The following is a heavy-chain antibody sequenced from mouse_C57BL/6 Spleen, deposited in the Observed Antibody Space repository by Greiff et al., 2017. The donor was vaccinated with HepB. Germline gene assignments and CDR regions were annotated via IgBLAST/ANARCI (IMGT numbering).Heavy chain of an antibody. V-gene: IGHV1-54*01. Sequence: VQLQQSGAELVRPGTSVKVSCKASGYAFTNYLIEWVKQRPGQGLEWIGVINPGSGGTNYNEKFKGKATLTVDKSSSTAYMQLSSLTSEDSAVYFCVRGHYGSSCAYWGQGTLVTVSA. J-gene: IGHJ3*01. CDR2: INPGSGGT. D-gene: IGHD1-1*01. CDR3: VRGHYGSSCAY. CDR1: GYAFTNYL.